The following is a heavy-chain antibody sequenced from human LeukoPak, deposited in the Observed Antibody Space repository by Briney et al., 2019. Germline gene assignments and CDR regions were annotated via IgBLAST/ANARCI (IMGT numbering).Heavy chain of an antibody. CDR1: GGSFSGYY. CDR3: ATDISWFDP. CDR2: INHSGST. Sequence: SETLSLTCAVYGGSFSGYYWSWIRQPPGKGLEWIGEINHSGSTNYAPSLRSRVTMSVDTSTNQFSLKLSSVTAADTAVYYCATDISWFDPWGRGTLVTVSS. V-gene: IGHV4-34*01. J-gene: IGHJ5*02.